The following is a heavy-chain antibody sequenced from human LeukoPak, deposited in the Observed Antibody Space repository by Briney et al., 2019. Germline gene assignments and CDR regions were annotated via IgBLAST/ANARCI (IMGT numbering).Heavy chain of an antibody. V-gene: IGHV1-8*01. Sequence: ASVKVSCKASGYTFTSYDINWVRQATGQGLEWMGWMNPNSGNTGYAQKFQGRVTMTRSTSISTAYMELSSLRSEDTAVYYCARGLGFLEWLPYYYYYYGMDVWGQGTTVTVSS. J-gene: IGHJ6*02. CDR2: MNPNSGNT. D-gene: IGHD3-3*01. CDR1: GYTFTSYD. CDR3: ARGLGFLEWLPYYYYYYGMDV.